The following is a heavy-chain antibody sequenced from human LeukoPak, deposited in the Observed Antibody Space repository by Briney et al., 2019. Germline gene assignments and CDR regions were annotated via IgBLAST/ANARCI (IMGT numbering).Heavy chain of an antibody. J-gene: IGHJ4*02. CDR3: ARDEGANFFDY. CDR2: IYYSGST. D-gene: IGHD1-26*01. CDR1: GGSISSYY. Sequence: SETLSLTCTVSGGSISSYYWSWIRQPPGKGLEWIGYIYYSGSTNYNPSLKSRVTISVDTSKNQFSLELSSVTAADTAVYYCARDEGANFFDYWGQGTLVTVSS. V-gene: IGHV4-59*01.